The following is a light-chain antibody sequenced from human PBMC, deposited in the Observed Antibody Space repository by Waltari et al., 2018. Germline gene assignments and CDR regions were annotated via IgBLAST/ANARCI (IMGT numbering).Light chain of an antibody. V-gene: IGLV2-14*01. CDR2: DVT. CDR3: CSYTGSSTRV. CDR1: SSAVGGYNY. J-gene: IGLJ3*02. Sequence: QSALTQPASVSGPPGQSITIPCTGTSSAVGGYNYVSWYQQHPGKAPKLVIFDVTKRPSGVSNRFSGSKSGNTASLTISGLQAEDEADYYCCSYTGSSTRVFGGGTKLTVL.